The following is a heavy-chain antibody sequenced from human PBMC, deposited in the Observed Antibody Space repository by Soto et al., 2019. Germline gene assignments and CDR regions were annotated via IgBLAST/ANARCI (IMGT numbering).Heavy chain of an antibody. J-gene: IGHJ4*02. D-gene: IGHD6-19*01. CDR3: ARSGSGSGWX. V-gene: IGHV4-61*01. CDR2: IYYSGST. CDR1: GGSVSSVRFY. Sequence: SETLSLTCTVSGGSVSSVRFYWSWIRQPPGKGLELIGYIYYSGSTKYNPSLTSRVTISVDTSKNQFSLKLTSVTAAETAVYYCARSGSGSGWXGGQGTLVTVSX.